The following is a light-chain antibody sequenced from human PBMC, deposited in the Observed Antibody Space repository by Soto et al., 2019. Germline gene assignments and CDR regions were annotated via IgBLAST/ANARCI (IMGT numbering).Light chain of an antibody. V-gene: IGLV2-14*01. CDR3: SSYRGSSTLVV. J-gene: IGLJ2*01. CDR1: SSDVGGYNY. CDR2: EVS. Sequence: QSALTQPASVSGSPGQSITISCTGTSSDVGGYNYVSWYQQHPGKAPKLMIYEVSNRPSGVSNRFSGSKSGNTASLTISGLQAEDEVDYYCSSYRGSSTLVVFGGGTKLTVL.